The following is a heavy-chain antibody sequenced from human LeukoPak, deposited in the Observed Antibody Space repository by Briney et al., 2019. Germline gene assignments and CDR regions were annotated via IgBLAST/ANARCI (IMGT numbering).Heavy chain of an antibody. CDR2: MSYSGSS. J-gene: IGHJ6*03. D-gene: IGHD1-1*01. Sequence: SETLSLTCTVSGGSISSSSYYWGWIRQPPGKGPEWIGSMSYSGSSYYNPSLKSRLTISVDTSKNQFSLKLSSVTAADTAIYYCATGTGHYYYYYYMDVWGKGTTVTVSS. V-gene: IGHV4-39*01. CDR1: GGSISSSSYY. CDR3: ATGTGHYYYYYYMDV.